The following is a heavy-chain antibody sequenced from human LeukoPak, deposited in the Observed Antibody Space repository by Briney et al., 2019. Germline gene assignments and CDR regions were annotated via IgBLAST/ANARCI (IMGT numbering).Heavy chain of an antibody. D-gene: IGHD3-9*01. CDR3: AKPAAPYDILTGYSH. Sequence: GGSLRLSCAASGFTFSSYAMSWVRQAPGKGLEWVSAISGSGGSTYYADSVEGRFTISRDNSKNTLYLQMNSLRAEDTAVYYCAKPAAPYDILTGYSHWGQGTLVTVSS. CDR2: ISGSGGST. V-gene: IGHV3-23*01. CDR1: GFTFSSYA. J-gene: IGHJ4*02.